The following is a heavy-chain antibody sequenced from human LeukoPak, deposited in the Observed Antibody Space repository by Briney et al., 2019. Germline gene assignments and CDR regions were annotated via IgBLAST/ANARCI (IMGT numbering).Heavy chain of an antibody. CDR3: ARGGLFDFDY. D-gene: IGHD2-21*01. CDR1: GYSISSGYY. J-gene: IGHJ4*02. Sequence: SETLSLTCTVSGYSISSGYYWGWIRQPPGKGLEWIGYIYYSGSTNYNPSLKSRVTISVDTSKNQFSLKLSSVTAADTAVYYCARGGLFDFDYWGQGTLVTVSS. V-gene: IGHV4-61*01. CDR2: IYYSGST.